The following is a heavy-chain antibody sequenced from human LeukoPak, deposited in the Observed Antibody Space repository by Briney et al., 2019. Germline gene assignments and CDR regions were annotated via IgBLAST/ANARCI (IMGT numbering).Heavy chain of an antibody. Sequence: GGSLRLSCAASGFTFSSYAMSWVRQAPGKGLEWVSTISDSGGSTYYTDSVKGRFTFSRDNSKNTLYLQMNSLRAEDTAVYYCAKDHGFYSSGWHPLFDHWGQGTPVTVTP. CDR3: AKDHGFYSSGWHPLFDH. V-gene: IGHV3-23*01. CDR2: ISDSGGST. J-gene: IGHJ4*02. CDR1: GFTFSSYA. D-gene: IGHD6-19*01.